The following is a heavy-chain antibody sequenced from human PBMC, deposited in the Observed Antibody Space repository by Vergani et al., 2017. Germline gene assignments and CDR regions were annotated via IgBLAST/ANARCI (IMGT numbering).Heavy chain of an antibody. D-gene: IGHD3-3*01. V-gene: IGHV4-34*01. CDR2: INHSGST. CDR1: GGSFSGYY. Sequence: QVQLQQWGAGLLKPSETLSLTCAVYGGSFSGYYWSWIRQPPGQGLEWIGEINHSGSTNYNPSLKSRVTISVDTSKNQFSLKLSCVTAADPAVYYCARRKLYYDFCSGYSAGFDYWGQGTLVTVSS. J-gene: IGHJ4*02. CDR3: ARRKLYYDFCSGYSAGFDY.